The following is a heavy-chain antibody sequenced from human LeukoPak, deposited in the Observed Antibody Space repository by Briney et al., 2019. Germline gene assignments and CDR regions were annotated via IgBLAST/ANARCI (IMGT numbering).Heavy chain of an antibody. CDR2: IYSGTI. V-gene: IGHV3-53*01. D-gene: IGHD4/OR15-4a*01. CDR3: ARRAGAYSHPYDY. Sequence: GGSLRLSCTVSGFTVSSNSMSWVRQAPGKGLEWVSFIYSGTIHYSDSVKGRFTISRDNSKNTLYLQMNSLRAEDTAVYYCARRAGAYSHPYDYWGQGALVTVSS. CDR1: GFTVSSNS. J-gene: IGHJ4*02.